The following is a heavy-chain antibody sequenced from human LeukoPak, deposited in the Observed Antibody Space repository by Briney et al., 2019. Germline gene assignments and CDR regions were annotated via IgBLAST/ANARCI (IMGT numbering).Heavy chain of an antibody. CDR2: ISGFSDKS. J-gene: IGHJ4*02. CDR3: LRDVADWNYMKEFDY. D-gene: IGHD1-7*01. V-gene: IGHV1-18*01. Sequence: APVKVSCTPSGYSFTPSGVSWVRQAPGQGLEWMGWISGFSDKSDYEQKFQGRLTMTTDTSASTAYMELRSLTSDDTAIYYCLRDVADWNYMKEFDYWGQGTLVTVSS. CDR1: GYSFTPSG.